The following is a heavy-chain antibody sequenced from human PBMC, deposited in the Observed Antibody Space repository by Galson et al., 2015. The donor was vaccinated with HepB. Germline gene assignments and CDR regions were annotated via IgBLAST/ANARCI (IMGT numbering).Heavy chain of an antibody. CDR1: GFTFSSYS. J-gene: IGHJ4*02. V-gene: IGHV3-33*01. D-gene: IGHD4-17*01. Sequence: SLRLSCAASGFTFSSYSMHWVRQAPGKGLEWVAVIWYDGSNKYYADPVKGRFTISRDNSKNTLYLQMNSLRAEDTAVYYCARAAHDYGDLFDYWGQGTLVTVSS. CDR3: ARAAHDYGDLFDY. CDR2: IWYDGSNK.